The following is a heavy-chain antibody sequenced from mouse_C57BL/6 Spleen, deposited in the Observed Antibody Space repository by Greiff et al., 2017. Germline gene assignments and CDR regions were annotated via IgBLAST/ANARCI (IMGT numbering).Heavy chain of an antibody. V-gene: IGHV1-15*01. Sequence: VQLQQSGAELVRPGASVTLSCKASGYTFTDYEMHWVKQTPVHGLEWIGAIDPETGGTAYNQKFKGKAILTADKSSSTAYMKLRSLTSEDSAVYYCTKRMGARDYWGQGTSVTVSS. J-gene: IGHJ4*01. CDR3: TKRMGARDY. CDR1: GYTFTDYE. D-gene: IGHD2-3*01. CDR2: IDPETGGT.